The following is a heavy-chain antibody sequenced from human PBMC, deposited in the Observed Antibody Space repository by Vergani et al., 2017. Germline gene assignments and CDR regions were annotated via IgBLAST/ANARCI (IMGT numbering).Heavy chain of an antibody. J-gene: IGHJ3*01. Sequence: QVQLQESGPGLVTPSQTLSLTCTVSGASINNDFYYWHWIRRPAGKGLEWIGRIYVSGITDYNSSLQSRVSMSVDTSKNQFSLTLTSVTAADTAVYYCARDNKQLRPRAFDLWVQGTMVTVSS. CDR2: IYVSGIT. V-gene: IGHV4-61*02. CDR1: GASINNDFYY. CDR3: ARDNKQLRPRAFDL. D-gene: IGHD4-23*01.